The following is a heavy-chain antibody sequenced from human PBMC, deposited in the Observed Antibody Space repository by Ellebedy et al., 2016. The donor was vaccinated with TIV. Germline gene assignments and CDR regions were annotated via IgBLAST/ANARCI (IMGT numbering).Heavy chain of an antibody. D-gene: IGHD4-17*01. V-gene: IGHV1-46*01. CDR1: GYIFSIYY. CDR3: ARDGIGNYGDFRVLDY. CDR2: INPTDGSR. J-gene: IGHJ4*02. Sequence: ASVKVSCKASGYIFSIYYIHWVRQAPGQGLEWMGIINPTDGSRSYAQKFQGRVTMTRDTSTTTVYMDLSSLTSEDTAVYYCARDGIGNYGDFRVLDYWGQGTLVSVSS.